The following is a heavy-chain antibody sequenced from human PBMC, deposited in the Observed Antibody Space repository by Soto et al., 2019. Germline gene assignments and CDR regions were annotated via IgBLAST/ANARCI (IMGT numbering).Heavy chain of an antibody. D-gene: IGHD6-19*01. J-gene: IGHJ4*02. V-gene: IGHV1-18*01. CDR2: ISAYNGNT. Sequence: GASVKVSCKASGYTFTSYGISWVRQAPGQGLEWMGWISAYNGNTNYAQKLQGRVTMTTDTSTSTAYMDLRSLRSDDTAVYYCARVTPPPHGGWYLGFDYWGQGTLVTVSS. CDR3: ARVTPPPHGGWYLGFDY. CDR1: GYTFTSYG.